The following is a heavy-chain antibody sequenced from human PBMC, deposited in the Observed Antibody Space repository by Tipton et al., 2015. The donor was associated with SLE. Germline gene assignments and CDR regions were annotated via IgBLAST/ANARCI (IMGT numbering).Heavy chain of an antibody. CDR2: INWNSGSI. J-gene: IGHJ4*02. CDR3: ARVVPPDYLDY. V-gene: IGHV3-9*01. D-gene: IGHD4/OR15-4a*01. CDR1: GFTFADYS. Sequence: SLRLSCAASGFTFADYSMHWVRQAPGKGLEWVSGINWNSGSIGYADSVRGRFTISRDNAKNSLFLQMNSLTAEDTALYFCARVVPPDYLDYWGQGTLVTVAS.